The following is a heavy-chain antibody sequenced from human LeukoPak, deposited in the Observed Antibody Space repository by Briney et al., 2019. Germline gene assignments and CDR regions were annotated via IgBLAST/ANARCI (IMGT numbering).Heavy chain of an antibody. CDR3: ARGFSVVQDWFDP. V-gene: IGHV3-48*04. CDR2: ISSSSSTI. J-gene: IGHJ5*02. D-gene: IGHD4-23*01. CDR1: GFTFSSYS. Sequence: GGSLRPSCAASGFTFSSYSMNRVRQAPGKGLEWVSYISSSSSTIYYADSVKGRFTISRDNAKNSLYLQMNSLRAADTAVYYCARGFSVVQDWFDPWGQGTLVTVSS.